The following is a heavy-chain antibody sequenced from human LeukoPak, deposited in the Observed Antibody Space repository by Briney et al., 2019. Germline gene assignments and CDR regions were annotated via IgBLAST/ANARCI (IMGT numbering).Heavy chain of an antibody. CDR3: TSETSSSGYYGMDV. CDR2: FKSKAEGGTT. V-gene: IGHV3-15*01. Sequence: GGSLRLSCLASGFIFSKAWMNWVRQAPGTGLEWIGRFKSKAEGGTTDYAAPVKGRFTISRDDSKNTVYLQMNSLQTEDTAVYFCTSETSSSGYYGMDVWGQGTTVSVSS. J-gene: IGHJ6*02. CDR1: GFIFSKAW. D-gene: IGHD6-6*01.